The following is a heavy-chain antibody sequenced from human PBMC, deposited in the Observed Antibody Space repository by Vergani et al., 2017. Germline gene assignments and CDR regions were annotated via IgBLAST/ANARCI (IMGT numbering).Heavy chain of an antibody. Sequence: QVQLQESGPGLVKPSETLSLTCTVSNDSVSNTFYYWGWIRQTPGKGLVWIGSIYYSGSTYYNPSLESRVTMSVDTSKSQFSLKLSSVTAADTAVCYCTRHWAVVAANNWFYPWGQGTLVTVSS. CDR1: NDSVSNTFYY. D-gene: IGHD2-15*01. V-gene: IGHV4-39*01. J-gene: IGHJ5*02. CDR3: TRHWAVVAANNWFYP. CDR2: IYYSGST.